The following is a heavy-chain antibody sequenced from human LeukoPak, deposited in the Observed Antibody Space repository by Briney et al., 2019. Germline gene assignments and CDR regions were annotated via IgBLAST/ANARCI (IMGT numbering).Heavy chain of an antibody. CDR2: IYSGGST. CDR3: ARASSGWPPRYFDY. J-gene: IGHJ4*02. D-gene: IGHD6-19*01. CDR1: GFSAISNN. Sequence: GGPLKLSLEALGFSAISNNWTWFAKAQGKGLDWAHLIYSGGSTYYADSVKGRFTISRNNSKNTLYLQMNSLRAEDTAVYYCARASSGWPPRYFDYWGQGTLVTVSS. V-gene: IGHV3-53*01.